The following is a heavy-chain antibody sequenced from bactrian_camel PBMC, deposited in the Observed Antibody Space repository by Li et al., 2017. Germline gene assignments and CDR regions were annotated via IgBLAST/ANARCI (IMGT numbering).Heavy chain of an antibody. CDR2: IYSGGGAT. D-gene: IGHD8*01. CDR3: AAEITCNWAPVFKRLSPVGYNY. V-gene: IGHV3S1*01. CDR1: GYTSRNYC. Sequence: QVQLVESGGGSVEAGGSLTLSCEVSGYTSRNYCLGWFRQSTGKEREGVASIYSGGGATFYGDSVKGRFTISKDNTKKTLYLQMVSLKPEDSGVYYCAAEITCNWAPVFKRLSPVGYNYWGQGTQVTVS. J-gene: IGHJ4*01.